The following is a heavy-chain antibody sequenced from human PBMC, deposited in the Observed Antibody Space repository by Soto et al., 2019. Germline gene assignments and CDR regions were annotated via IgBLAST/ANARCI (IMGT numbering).Heavy chain of an antibody. CDR3: AREQYSSSWYGSWFDP. V-gene: IGHV1-2*02. Sequence: ASVQVSCQASGYTFTGYYMHWVRQARGQGLEWVGWINPNSAGTNYAQKFQGRVTITRDTSISTAYMELSRLRSDDTAEYYGAREQYSSSWYGSWFDPWGQGTLVTVSS. CDR1: GYTFTGYY. D-gene: IGHD6-13*01. J-gene: IGHJ5*02. CDR2: INPNSAGT.